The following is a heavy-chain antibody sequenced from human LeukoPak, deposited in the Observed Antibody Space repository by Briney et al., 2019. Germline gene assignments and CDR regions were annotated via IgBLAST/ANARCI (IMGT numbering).Heavy chain of an antibody. V-gene: IGHV4-61*02. J-gene: IGHJ6*03. Sequence: CXVSGGSISSGSYYWNWIRQPAGKGLEWIGRIYTSGSTNYNPSRKSRVTISVDTSKNQCSLKMSYVTAAETEGYYCXXXXXXGXXKHYYYMDVWGKGTTVTISS. CDR2: IYTSGST. CDR1: GGSISSGSYY. CDR3: XXXXXXGXXKHYYYMDV.